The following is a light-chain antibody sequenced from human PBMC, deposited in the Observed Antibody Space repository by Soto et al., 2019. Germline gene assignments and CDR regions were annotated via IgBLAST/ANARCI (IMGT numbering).Light chain of an antibody. V-gene: IGKV3-20*01. Sequence: EIVLTHSPDTLSLSPGERATLSCRTTQSISSSLVAWYQQKPGQPPRPLIHGASSRATGIPDRFSGRGSGTEFTLTISRLEPEDFAVYYCQQYGSTRWTFGQGTKVEIK. CDR2: GAS. CDR3: QQYGSTRWT. J-gene: IGKJ1*01. CDR1: QSISSSL.